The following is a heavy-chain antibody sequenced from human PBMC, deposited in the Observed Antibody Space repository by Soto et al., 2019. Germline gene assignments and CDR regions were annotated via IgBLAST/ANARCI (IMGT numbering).Heavy chain of an antibody. V-gene: IGHV3-23*01. D-gene: IGHD3-22*01. CDR1: GFPFSSYT. Sequence: GGSLRLSCTASGFPFSSYTMHWLRRAPGKGLEWVSSMSRTGDNTYYADSVKGRFTISRDNSKNTLYLQMNSLRAEDTAIYYCAKDQSNSNPLYYFDFWGPGTLVTVSS. CDR3: AKDQSNSNPLYYFDF. CDR2: MSRTGDNT. J-gene: IGHJ4*02.